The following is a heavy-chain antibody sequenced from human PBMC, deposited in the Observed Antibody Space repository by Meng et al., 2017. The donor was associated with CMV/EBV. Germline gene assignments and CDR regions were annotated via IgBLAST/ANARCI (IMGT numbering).Heavy chain of an antibody. CDR1: GYTFTSYG. Sequence: QFRLLQSGSEGKQPGAAVKVACQASGYTFTSYGISWVRQAPGQGLEWMGWISAYNGNTNYAQKLQGRVTMTTDTSTSTAYMELRSLRSDDTAVYYCAREGFDYWGQGTLVTVSS. CDR2: ISAYNGNT. CDR3: AREGFDY. V-gene: IGHV1-18*01. J-gene: IGHJ4*02.